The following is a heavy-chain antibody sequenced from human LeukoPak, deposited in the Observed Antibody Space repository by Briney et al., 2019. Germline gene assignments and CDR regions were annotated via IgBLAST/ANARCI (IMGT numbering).Heavy chain of an antibody. CDR1: GYDFINYG. CDR2: RSIYNGNT. Sequence: DSVKVSCKASGYDFINYGISWVRQAPGQGLEWMGWRSIYNGNTDYKLQGRVTMTTDTSTSTAYMELRSLRSDVTAVYYCARGGPFPSSSSSREYYLDYWGQGTLVTVPS. CDR3: ARGGPFPSSSSSREYYLDY. D-gene: IGHD6-6*01. J-gene: IGHJ4*02. V-gene: IGHV1-18*01.